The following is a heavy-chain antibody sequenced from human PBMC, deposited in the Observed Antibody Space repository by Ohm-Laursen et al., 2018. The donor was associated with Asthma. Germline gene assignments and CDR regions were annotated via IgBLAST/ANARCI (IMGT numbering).Heavy chain of an antibody. CDR1: GSTFSRYS. CDR3: ARIGPEWELPGREYSLHH. J-gene: IGHJ1*01. Sequence: SLRLSCAASGSTFSRYSIHWVRQIPGKGLEWVASISTASTFIYYADSVRGRFTTSRDNARNSVYLQINSLRAEDTALYYCARIGPEWELPGREYSLHHWGEGTLVTVSS. CDR2: ISTASTFI. V-gene: IGHV3-21*01. D-gene: IGHD1-26*01.